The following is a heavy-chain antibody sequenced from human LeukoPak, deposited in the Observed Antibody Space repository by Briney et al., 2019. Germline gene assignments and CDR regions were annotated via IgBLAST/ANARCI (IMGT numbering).Heavy chain of an antibody. CDR3: AKDGITYYHDSSGSQGVDY. D-gene: IGHD3-22*01. J-gene: IGHJ4*02. CDR1: GFTFSSYA. CDR2: ISGSGGST. Sequence: GGSLRLSCAASGFTFSSYAMSWVRQAPGKGLEWVSAISGSGGSTYYADSVKGRFTISRDNSKNTLYLQMNSLRAEDTAVYYCAKDGITYYHDSSGSQGVDYWGQGTLVTVSS. V-gene: IGHV3-23*01.